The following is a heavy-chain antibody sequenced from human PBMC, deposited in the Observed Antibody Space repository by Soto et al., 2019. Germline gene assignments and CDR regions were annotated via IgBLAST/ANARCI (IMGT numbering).Heavy chain of an antibody. J-gene: IGHJ4*02. V-gene: IGHV2-5*02. Sequence: QITLKETAPTLVKPTQTLTLTCTSSGLSLSDSRVGVGWFRQTPGKALEWLALIYWDDDVRYSPSLKCRLTITKDTSKNQVVLTMTNMDPVDTATYYWAHRRRSTGTPNYWGQGILVTVSS. CDR2: IYWDDDV. CDR1: GLSLSDSRVG. CDR3: AHRRRSTGTPNY. D-gene: IGHD1-1*01.